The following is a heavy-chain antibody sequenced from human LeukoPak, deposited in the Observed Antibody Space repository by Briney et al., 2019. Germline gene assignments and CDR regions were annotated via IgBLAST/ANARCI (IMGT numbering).Heavy chain of an antibody. CDR1: GFTFSSYA. V-gene: IGHV3-23*01. Sequence: GGSLRLSCAASGFTFSSYAMSWVRQAPGKGLEWVSAISGSGGSTYYAGSVKGRFTISRDNSKNTLYLQMNSLRAEDTAVYYCAKDPTRYGDYDWLDPWGQGTLVTVSS. CDR2: ISGSGGST. J-gene: IGHJ5*02. CDR3: AKDPTRYGDYDWLDP. D-gene: IGHD4-17*01.